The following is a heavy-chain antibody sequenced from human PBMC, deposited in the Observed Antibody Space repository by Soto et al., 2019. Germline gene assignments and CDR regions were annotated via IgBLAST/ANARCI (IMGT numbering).Heavy chain of an antibody. CDR2: ISSSSSTI. J-gene: IGHJ4*02. CDR3: ARDPHYYDTRAEPY. V-gene: IGHV3-48*02. D-gene: IGHD3-22*01. Sequence: GGSLRLSCAASGFTFSSYSMNWVRQAPGKGLEWVSYISSSSSTIYYADSVKGRFTISRDNAKNSLYLQMNSLRDEDTAVYYCARDPHYYDTRAEPYWGQGTLVTVSS. CDR1: GFTFSSYS.